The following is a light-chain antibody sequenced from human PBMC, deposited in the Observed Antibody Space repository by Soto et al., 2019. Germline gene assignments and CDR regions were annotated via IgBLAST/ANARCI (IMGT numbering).Light chain of an antibody. V-gene: IGLV1-44*01. CDR1: NSNIGSNT. CDR2: SNN. Sequence: QAVVTQPPSASGTPGQRVTISCSGSNSNIGSNTVTWYQQLPGTAPILLIYSNNQRSSGVPDRFSGSRSGTSGSLAISGLQSEDEADYYCATWDDRLNGYGFGSGTQLTVL. J-gene: IGLJ1*01. CDR3: ATWDDRLNGYG.